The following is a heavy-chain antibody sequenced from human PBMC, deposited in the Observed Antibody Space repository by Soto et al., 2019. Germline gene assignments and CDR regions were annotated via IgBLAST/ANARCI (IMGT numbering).Heavy chain of an antibody. Sequence: SETLSLTCNVSGGSIDRSNYYWDWLRQPPGKGLEWIGTTYYNGNAYYNPSLRSRVSMSVDTSKNQFSLKLISVTAADTAVYYCARHFVAVVIKGLGYWGQGKLVIVS. CDR3: ARHFVAVVIKGLGY. J-gene: IGHJ4*02. CDR1: GGSIDRSNYY. V-gene: IGHV4-39*01. CDR2: TYYNGNA. D-gene: IGHD3-10*01.